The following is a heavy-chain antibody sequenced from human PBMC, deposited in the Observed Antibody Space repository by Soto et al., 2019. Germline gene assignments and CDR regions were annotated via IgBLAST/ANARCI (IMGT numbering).Heavy chain of an antibody. V-gene: IGHV3-21*01. CDR2: ISSSSSYI. Sequence: EVQLVESGGGLVKPGGSLRLSCAASGFTFSSYSMNWVRQAPGKGLEWVSSISSSSSYIYYADSVKGRFTISRDNAKNSLYLQMNGLRAEDTAVYYCASLIGWDWFDPWGQGTLVTVSS. CDR3: ASLIGWDWFDP. J-gene: IGHJ5*02. CDR1: GFTFSSYS.